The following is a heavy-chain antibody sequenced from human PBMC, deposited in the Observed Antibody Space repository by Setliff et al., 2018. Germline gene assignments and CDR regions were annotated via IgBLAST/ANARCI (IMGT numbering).Heavy chain of an antibody. J-gene: IGHJ6*02. V-gene: IGHV1-18*01. CDR3: ARGHRSAMAAAGTVYGMDV. Sequence: ASVKVSCKASGYTFTSYGISWVRQAPGQGLEWMGWISAYNGNTNYAQKLQGRVTITADESTSTAYMELSSLRSEDTAVYYCARGHRSAMAAAGTVYGMDVWGQGTTVTVSS. CDR1: GYTFTSYG. D-gene: IGHD6-13*01. CDR2: ISAYNGNT.